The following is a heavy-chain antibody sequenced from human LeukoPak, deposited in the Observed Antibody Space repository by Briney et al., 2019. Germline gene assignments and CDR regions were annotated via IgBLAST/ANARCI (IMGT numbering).Heavy chain of an antibody. CDR2: IRSKANSYAT. CDR1: GFTFSGSA. Sequence: GGSLRLSCAASGFTFSGSAMHWVRQASGKGLEWVGRIRSKANSYATAYAASVKGRFSISRDDSKNTAYLQMNSLKTEDTAVYYCTRREEMATIYYYYYYMDVWGKGTTVTVSS. V-gene: IGHV3-73*01. D-gene: IGHD5-24*01. CDR3: TRREEMATIYYYYYYMDV. J-gene: IGHJ6*03.